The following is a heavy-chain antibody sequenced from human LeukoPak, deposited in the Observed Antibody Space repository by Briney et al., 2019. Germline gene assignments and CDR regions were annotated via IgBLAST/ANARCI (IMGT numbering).Heavy chain of an antibody. CDR2: ITSGGSFI. J-gene: IGHJ6*04. Sequence: GGSLRLSCVASGFTFSTYSMNWVRQAPGKGLQWVSSITSGGSFIYYTDSVKGRFTISRDNAKNSLYLQMNSLRAEDTAVYYCAELGITMIGGVWGKGTTVTISS. CDR1: GFTFSTYS. D-gene: IGHD3-10*02. CDR3: AELGITMIGGV. V-gene: IGHV3-21*01.